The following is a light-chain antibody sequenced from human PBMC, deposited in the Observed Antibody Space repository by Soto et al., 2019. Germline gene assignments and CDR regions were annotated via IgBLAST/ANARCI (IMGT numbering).Light chain of an antibody. J-gene: IGKJ5*01. CDR3: QQYKDWPIT. CDR1: QSVSSN. Sequence: EVVLTQSPATLSMSPGDSATLSCRASQSVSSNFAWYHQKPGQAPRLLIYGASTRATGIPARFSGSGSGTEFTLTISSLQSEDFAVYYCQQYKDWPITFGQGPRLEIK. V-gene: IGKV3-15*01. CDR2: GAS.